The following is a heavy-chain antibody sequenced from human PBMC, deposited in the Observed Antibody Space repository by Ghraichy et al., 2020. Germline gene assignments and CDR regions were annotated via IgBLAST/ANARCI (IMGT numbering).Heavy chain of an antibody. Sequence: SETLSLTCAVSGYSISSGYYWGWIRQPPGKGLEWVGSISGSGTTHYNPSLKSRLTISVDTSKNQISLKLGSVIAADTAVYYCAKTPLAATGAWGQGTLVIVSS. D-gene: IGHD3-10*01. V-gene: IGHV4-38-2*01. J-gene: IGHJ5*02. CDR1: GYSISSGYY. CDR2: ISGSGTT. CDR3: AKTPLAATGA.